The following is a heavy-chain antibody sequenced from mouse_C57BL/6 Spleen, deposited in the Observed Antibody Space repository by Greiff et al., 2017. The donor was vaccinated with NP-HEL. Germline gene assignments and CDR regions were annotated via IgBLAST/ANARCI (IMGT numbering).Heavy chain of an antibody. CDR2: IYPRDGST. D-gene: IGHD2-5*01. V-gene: IGHV1-85*01. CDR1: GYTFTSYD. J-gene: IGHJ1*03. CDR3: ARSYYSNYDWYFDV. Sequence: QVQLKESGPELVKPGASVKLSCKASGYTFTSYDINWVKQRPGQGLEWIGWIYPRDGSTKYNEKFKGKATLTVDTSSSTAYMELHSLTSEDSAVYFCARSYYSNYDWYFDVWGTGTTVTVSS.